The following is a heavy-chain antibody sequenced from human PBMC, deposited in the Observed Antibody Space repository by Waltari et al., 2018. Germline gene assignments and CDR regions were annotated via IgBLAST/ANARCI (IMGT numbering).Heavy chain of an antibody. V-gene: IGHV5-10-1*03. Sequence: EVQLVQSGAEVNKHGESLRIACKGSGYRFTSYCISWVRQMPGKGLEWMGRIDPSDSYTNYSPSFQGHVTISADKSISTAYLQWSSLKASDTAMYYCARFWGEANSYGMDVWGQGTTVTVSS. J-gene: IGHJ6*02. CDR1: GYRFTSYC. CDR2: IDPSDSYT. CDR3: ARFWGEANSYGMDV. D-gene: IGHD3-16*01.